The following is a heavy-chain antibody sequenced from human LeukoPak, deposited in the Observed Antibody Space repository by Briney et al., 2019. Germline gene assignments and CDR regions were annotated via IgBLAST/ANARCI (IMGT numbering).Heavy chain of an antibody. J-gene: IGHJ4*02. CDR3: AKTLLDSSGYYYAGSDY. D-gene: IGHD3-22*01. CDR2: ISWNSGSI. V-gene: IGHV3-9*01. CDR1: GFTFDDYA. Sequence: GGSLRLSCAASGFTFDDYAMHWVRQAPGKGLEWVSGISWNSGSIGYADSVKGRFTISRDNAKNSLYLQMNNLRAEDTAVYYCAKTLLDSSGYYYAGSDYWGQGILVTVST.